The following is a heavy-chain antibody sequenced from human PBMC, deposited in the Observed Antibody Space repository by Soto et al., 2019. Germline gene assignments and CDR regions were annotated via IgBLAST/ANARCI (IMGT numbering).Heavy chain of an antibody. V-gene: IGHV4-61*01. CDR3: ARDSPQVDYYYGMDV. CDR2: IYYSGST. CDR1: GGSVSSGSYY. J-gene: IGHJ6*02. Sequence: QVQLQESGPGLVKPSETLSLTCTVSGGSVSSGSYYWSWIRQPPGKDLEWIGYIYYSGSTNYNPSLKSRVTISVDTSKNQFSLKLSSVTAADTAVYYCARDSPQVDYYYGMDVWGQGTTVTVSS.